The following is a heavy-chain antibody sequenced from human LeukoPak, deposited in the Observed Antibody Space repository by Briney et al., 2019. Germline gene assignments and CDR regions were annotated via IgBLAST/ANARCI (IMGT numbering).Heavy chain of an antibody. CDR2: ISGSGDTT. CDR3: AKDASYYDFDY. D-gene: IGHD2/OR15-2a*01. Sequence: GGSLRLSCAASGFTFSSYAMSWVRQAPGKGLEWVSGISGSGDTTYYADSVKGRFTISRDNSKNTLYLQMNSLRAEDTAVYYCAKDASYYDFDYRGQGTLVTVSS. J-gene: IGHJ4*02. CDR1: GFTFSSYA. V-gene: IGHV3-23*01.